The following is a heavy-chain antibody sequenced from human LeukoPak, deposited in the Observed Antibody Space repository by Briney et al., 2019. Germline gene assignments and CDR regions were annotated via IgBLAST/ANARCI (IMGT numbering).Heavy chain of an antibody. D-gene: IGHD3-10*01. V-gene: IGHV3-9*01. CDR1: GFIFDDYA. CDR3: AKDIGAYILTYYFEL. Sequence: GGSLRLSCVVSGFIFDDYAMHWVRQAPGKGPEWVSGISWDSETIDYADSVKGRFTISRDNAKNSLYLQMNSLRPEDTAMYYCAKDIGAYILTYYFELWGHGTLVTVSA. J-gene: IGHJ4*01. CDR2: ISWDSETI.